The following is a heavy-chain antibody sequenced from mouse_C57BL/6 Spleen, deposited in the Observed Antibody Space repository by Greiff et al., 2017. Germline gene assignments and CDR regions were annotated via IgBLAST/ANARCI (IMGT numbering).Heavy chain of an antibody. D-gene: IGHD3-3*01. CDR3: ARRRDVGYFDY. J-gene: IGHJ2*01. CDR2: IDPSDSYT. Sequence: QVQLQQPGAELVKPGASVKLSCKASGYTFTSYWMQWVKQRPGQGLEWIGEIDPSDSYTNYNQKFKGKATLTLDTSSSTAYMQLSSLTSEDSAVYYCARRRDVGYFDYWGQGTTLTVSS. V-gene: IGHV1-50*01. CDR1: GYTFTSYW.